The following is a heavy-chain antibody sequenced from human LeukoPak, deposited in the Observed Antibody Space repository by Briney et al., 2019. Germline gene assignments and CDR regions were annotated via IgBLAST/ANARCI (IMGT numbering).Heavy chain of an antibody. Sequence: GGSLRLSCAASGFTFSSYSMNWVRQAPGKGLEWVSSISSSSSYIYYADSVKGRFTISRDNAKNSLYLQMNSLRAEDTAVYYCAAPVYSYGYVWDFGCWGQGTLVTVSS. D-gene: IGHD5-18*01. CDR2: ISSSSSYI. CDR1: GFTFSSYS. CDR3: AAPVYSYGYVWDFGC. V-gene: IGHV3-21*01. J-gene: IGHJ4*02.